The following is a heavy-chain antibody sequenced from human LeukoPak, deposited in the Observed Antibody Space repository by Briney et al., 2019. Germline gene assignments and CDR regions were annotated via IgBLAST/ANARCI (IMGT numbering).Heavy chain of an antibody. CDR3: AREDYYDSLYYFDY. D-gene: IGHD3-22*01. Sequence: SETLSLTCAVSSESFSGYYWSWIRQPPGMGLEWIGEINHSGSTNYNPSLKSRVTISFDTSKNQFSLKLSSVTAADTAVYYCAREDYYDSLYYFDYWGQGTLVTVSS. V-gene: IGHV4-34*01. CDR1: SESFSGYY. J-gene: IGHJ4*02. CDR2: INHSGST.